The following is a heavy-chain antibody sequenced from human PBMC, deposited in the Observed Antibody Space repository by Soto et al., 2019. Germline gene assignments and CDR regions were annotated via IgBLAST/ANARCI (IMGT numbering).Heavy chain of an antibody. D-gene: IGHD2-2*02. CDR3: ATNTPTRYYYYGMDV. J-gene: IGHJ6*02. V-gene: IGHV5-51*01. CDR1: GYNFNNYW. CDR2: IYLGDSDT. Sequence: GESLKISCKGSGYNFNNYWIGWVRQMPGKGLEWMGIIYLGDSDTRYSPSLQGQVTISADKSISTAYLQWSSLKASDTAMYYRATNTPTRYYYYGMDVWGQGTTVTVSS.